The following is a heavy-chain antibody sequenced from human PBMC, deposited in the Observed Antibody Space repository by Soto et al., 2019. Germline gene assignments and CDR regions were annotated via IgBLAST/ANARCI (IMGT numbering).Heavy chain of an antibody. CDR3: AKALAVAGPYDAFDI. J-gene: IGHJ3*02. V-gene: IGHV3-23*01. CDR1: GFTFSTYC. Sequence: PGGSLRLSCAGSGFTFSTYCMNWVHQTPGKGLEWVSSISGSGTNTYYADCVKGRFTVSRDNSKNTLDLQMNSLTAEDTAIYYCAKALAVAGPYDAFDIWGQGTLVTVSS. CDR2: ISGSGTNT. D-gene: IGHD6-19*01.